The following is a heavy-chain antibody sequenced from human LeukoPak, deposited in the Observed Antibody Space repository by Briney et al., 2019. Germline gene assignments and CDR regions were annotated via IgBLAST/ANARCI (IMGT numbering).Heavy chain of an antibody. D-gene: IGHD5-24*01. CDR2: ISAYNGNT. V-gene: IGHV1-18*01. CDR3: AREEGDGYNYGICDY. CDR1: GYTFTSYG. Sequence: ASVKVSCKASGYTFTSYGISWVRQAPGQGLEWMGWISAYNGNTNYAQKLQGRVTMTTDASTSTAYMELGSLRSDDTAVYYCAREEGDGYNYGICDYWGQGTLVTVSS. J-gene: IGHJ4*02.